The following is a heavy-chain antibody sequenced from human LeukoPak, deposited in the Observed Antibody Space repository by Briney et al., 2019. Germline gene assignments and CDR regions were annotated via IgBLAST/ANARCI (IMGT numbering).Heavy chain of an antibody. CDR2: IIPIFGTA. V-gene: IGHV1-69*13. J-gene: IGHJ5*02. CDR3: ASCVADRRPRLSCWFDP. D-gene: IGHD6-6*01. Sequence: ASVTVSFKGSGGTFSIYAISWVRQAPGQGLEWMGGIIPIFGTANSAHKSQGRVTITADESTSTAYTELSRLSPEDTAVYYCASCVADRRPRLSCWFDPWGQGTLVTVSS. CDR1: GGTFSIYA.